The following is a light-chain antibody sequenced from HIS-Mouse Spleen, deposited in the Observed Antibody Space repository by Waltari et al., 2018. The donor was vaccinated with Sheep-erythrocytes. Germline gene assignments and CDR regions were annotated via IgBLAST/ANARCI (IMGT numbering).Light chain of an antibody. CDR1: SSDVGSYNL. Sequence: QSALTQPASVSGSPGQSLTIPCTGTSSDVGSYNLVSLYQQHPGKAPKLMIYEGSKRPSGVSNRFSGSKSGNTASLTISGLQAEDEADYYCCSYAGSSTPWVFGGGTKLTVL. CDR2: EGS. J-gene: IGLJ3*02. V-gene: IGLV2-23*01. CDR3: CSYAGSSTPWV.